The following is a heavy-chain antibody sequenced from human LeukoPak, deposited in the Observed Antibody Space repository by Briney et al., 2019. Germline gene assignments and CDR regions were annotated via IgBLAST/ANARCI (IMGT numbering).Heavy chain of an antibody. Sequence: GGSLRLSCAASGFTFSSYAMSWVRQAPGKGLEWVSVINSSGSTYYADSVKGRFTISRDSSKHTLYLKMNSLRAEDTAVYYCARDAYDSGSYYHDSWGQGALVTVSS. CDR3: ARDAYDSGSYYHDS. D-gene: IGHD3-10*01. CDR2: INSSGST. V-gene: IGHV3-66*01. J-gene: IGHJ4*02. CDR1: GFTFSSYA.